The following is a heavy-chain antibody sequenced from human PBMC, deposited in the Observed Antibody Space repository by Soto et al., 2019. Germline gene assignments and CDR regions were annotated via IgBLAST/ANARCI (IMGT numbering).Heavy chain of an antibody. CDR1: GYMFVTYG. J-gene: IGHJ4*02. V-gene: IGHV1-18*01. CDR2: ISAYNGNT. CDR3: ACTPEGYCISSICPFDY. Sequence: ASVKVSCKASGYMFVTYGINWVRQAPGQGLEWMGCISAYNGNTNYAQNLQGRVTMTTDASTTTAYMEMRSLRSDDTAVYYCACTPEGYCISSICPFDYWGQGTLVPVSS. D-gene: IGHD2-2*01.